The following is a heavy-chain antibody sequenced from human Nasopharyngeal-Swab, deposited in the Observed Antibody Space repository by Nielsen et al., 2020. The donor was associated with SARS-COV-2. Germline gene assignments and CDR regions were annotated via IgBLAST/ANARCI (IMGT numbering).Heavy chain of an antibody. CDR3: ARDEAYSTYDY. Sequence: GESLKISCAASGFSFSTSWMNWARQAPGKGLEWVANMNPDGDKIYYADSVKGRFTMSRDNAENSLYLQMNSLRAEDTAVYYCARDEAYSTYDYWGQGTLVTISS. CDR2: MNPDGDKI. D-gene: IGHD4-11*01. J-gene: IGHJ4*02. CDR1: GFSFSTSW. V-gene: IGHV3-7*03.